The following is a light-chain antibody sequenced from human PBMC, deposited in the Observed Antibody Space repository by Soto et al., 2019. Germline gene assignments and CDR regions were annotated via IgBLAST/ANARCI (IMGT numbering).Light chain of an antibody. CDR3: MQSLETWT. CDR2: WGS. CDR1: RSLLHSNGYNY. Sequence: DFVMTQSPLSLSVTPGEPASISCRSSRSLLHSNGYNYLEWYLQKPGQSPQLLIYWGSNRASGVPDRFSGSGSGTDFTLRISRVEAGDVGLYYCMQSLETWTFGQGTKVDIK. V-gene: IGKV2-28*01. J-gene: IGKJ1*01.